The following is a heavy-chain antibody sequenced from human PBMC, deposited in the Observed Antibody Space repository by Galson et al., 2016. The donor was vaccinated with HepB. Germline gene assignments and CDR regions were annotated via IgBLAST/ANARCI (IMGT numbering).Heavy chain of an antibody. CDR1: GDSVSGNGAAA. CDR2: TYYRSKWYY. CDR3: ARGTRNAFDY. Sequence: CAISGDSVSGNGAAAWNWFRQSPSRGLEWLGRTYYRSKWYYDYALSVTSRITISPDTSKNQFSLQLNSVTPEDTAVYYCARGTRNAFDYWGQGTLVTVSS. V-gene: IGHV6-1*01. J-gene: IGHJ4*02. D-gene: IGHD1-14*01.